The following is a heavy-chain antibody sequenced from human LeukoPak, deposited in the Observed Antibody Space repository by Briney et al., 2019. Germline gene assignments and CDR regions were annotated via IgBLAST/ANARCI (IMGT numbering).Heavy chain of an antibody. V-gene: IGHV4-59*08. D-gene: IGHD5-18*01. J-gene: IGHJ4*02. Sequence: PSETLSLTCTVSGGSISSYYWSWIRQPPGKGLEWIGYIYYSGSTNYNPSLKSRVTISVDMSKNQFSLKLSSVTAADTAVYYCARLTSGYNYPDYFDYWGQGTLVTVSS. CDR2: IYYSGST. CDR1: GGSISSYY. CDR3: ARLTSGYNYPDYFDY.